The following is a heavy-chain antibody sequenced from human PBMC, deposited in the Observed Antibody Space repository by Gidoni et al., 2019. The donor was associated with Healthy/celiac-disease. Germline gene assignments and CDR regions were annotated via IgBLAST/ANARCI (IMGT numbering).Heavy chain of an antibody. CDR1: GSTVSSNY. CDR3: AREPTLQIAAAGVGFVDY. V-gene: IGHV3-66*01. J-gene: IGHJ4*02. Sequence: EVQLVESGGGLVQPGGSLRLPCAASGSTVSSNYMSWVRQAPGKGLEWVSVIYSGGSTYYADSVKGRFTISRDNSKNTLYLQMNSLRAEDTAVYYCAREPTLQIAAAGVGFVDYWGQGTLVTVSS. D-gene: IGHD6-13*01. CDR2: IYSGGST.